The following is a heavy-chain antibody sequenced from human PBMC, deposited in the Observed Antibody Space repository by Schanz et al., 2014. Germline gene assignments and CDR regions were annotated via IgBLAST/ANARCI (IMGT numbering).Heavy chain of an antibody. CDR3: ARLDSSSWYPRY. D-gene: IGHD6-13*01. V-gene: IGHV3-48*01. J-gene: IGHJ4*02. Sequence: VQLVGSGGGVVQPGRSLRLSCATSGLNFDYYGMNWVRQAPGKGLEWVSYISGSSSTKYYADSVKGRFTISRDNGKKSMYLQMNSLRAEDTAVYYCARLDSSSWYPRYWGQGTLVTVSS. CDR2: ISGSSSTK. CDR1: GLNFDYYG.